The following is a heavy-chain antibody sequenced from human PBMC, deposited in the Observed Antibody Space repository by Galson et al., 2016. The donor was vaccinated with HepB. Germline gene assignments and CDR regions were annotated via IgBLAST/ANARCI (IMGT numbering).Heavy chain of an antibody. CDR1: GITLRGYA. CDR2: ISSSGTTI. Sequence: SLRLSCAASGITLRGYAMNWVRQAPGKGLEWLSYISSSGTTIYYADSVKGRFTISRDNARNSLYLQMNSLRVEDTAVYYCARDLVYPGDYGKYYYYGMDVWGQGTTVTVSS. V-gene: IGHV3-48*03. D-gene: IGHD4-17*01. CDR3: ARDLVYPGDYGKYYYYGMDV. J-gene: IGHJ6*02.